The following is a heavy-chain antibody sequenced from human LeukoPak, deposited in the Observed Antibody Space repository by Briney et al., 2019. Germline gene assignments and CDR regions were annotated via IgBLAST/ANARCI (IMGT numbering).Heavy chain of an antibody. CDR2: IRYDGSDK. CDR1: GFTSSSYG. V-gene: IGHV3-30*02. D-gene: IGHD3-10*01. J-gene: IGHJ4*02. Sequence: GGSLRLSCAASGFTSSSYGMYWVRQAPGKGLEWVAFIRYDGSDKYHADSVKGRFTTSRDNSKNTLYLQMNSLRAEDTAVYYCAKVLLWFGEFSHFDYWGQGTLVTVSS. CDR3: AKVLLWFGEFSHFDY.